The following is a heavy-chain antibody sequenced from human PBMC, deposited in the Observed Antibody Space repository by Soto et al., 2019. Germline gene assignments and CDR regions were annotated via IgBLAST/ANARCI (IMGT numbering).Heavy chain of an antibody. V-gene: IGHV1-2*02. Sequence: ASVKVSCKASGYTFTGYYMHWVPQAPGQGLEWMGWINPNSGGTNYAQKFQGRVTMTRDTSISTAYMELSRLRSDDTAVYYCAREGAGQLTYYYYGMDVWGQGXTVTV. CDR3: AREGAGQLTYYYYGMDV. J-gene: IGHJ6*02. D-gene: IGHD2-2*01. CDR2: INPNSGGT. CDR1: GYTFTGYY.